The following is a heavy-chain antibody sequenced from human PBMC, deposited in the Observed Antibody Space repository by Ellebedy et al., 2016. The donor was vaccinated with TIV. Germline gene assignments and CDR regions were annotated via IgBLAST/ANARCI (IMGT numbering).Heavy chain of an antibody. D-gene: IGHD2-2*01. CDR2: IYPGNSDT. J-gene: IGHJ4*02. CDR3: VRLDTSYFEY. Sequence: GESLKISCKGSGYSFTNSCIGWVRQLPGKGLEWMGIIYPGNSDTTYSPSFQGQVTIAADKSISTAYLQWSSLRASDTALYYCVRLDTSYFEYWGQGTLVTVSS. CDR1: GYSFTNSC. V-gene: IGHV5-51*01.